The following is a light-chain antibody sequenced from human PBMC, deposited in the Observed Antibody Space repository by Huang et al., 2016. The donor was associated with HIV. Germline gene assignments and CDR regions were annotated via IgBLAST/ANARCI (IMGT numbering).Light chain of an antibody. CDR1: QSLLHSNGYNY. CDR2: LSS. CDR3: MQALQTPRT. V-gene: IGKV2-28*01. J-gene: IGKJ5*01. Sequence: DIVMSQSPLSLPVTLGEPASISCRSSQSLLHSNGYNYLDWYVQKPGQSPQLVIYLSSNRASGVPDRFSGTGSVTHFTLRISRVEAEDVGVYYCMQALQTPRTFGQGTRLEIK.